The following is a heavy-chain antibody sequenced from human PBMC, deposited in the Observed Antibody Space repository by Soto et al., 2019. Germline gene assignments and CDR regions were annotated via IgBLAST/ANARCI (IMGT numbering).Heavy chain of an antibody. CDR1: GFTFSSYS. CDR3: ARDSDEDGWLPLGYYYGMDV. V-gene: IGHV3-21*01. J-gene: IGHJ6*02. D-gene: IGHD6-19*01. Sequence: EVQLVESGGGLVKPGGSLRLSCAASGFTFSSYSMNWVRQAPGKGLEWVSSISSSSSYIYYAASVKGRFTISRDNAKNSRYLQMNSLRAEDTAVYYCARDSDEDGWLPLGYYYGMDVWGQGTTVTVSS. CDR2: ISSSSSYI.